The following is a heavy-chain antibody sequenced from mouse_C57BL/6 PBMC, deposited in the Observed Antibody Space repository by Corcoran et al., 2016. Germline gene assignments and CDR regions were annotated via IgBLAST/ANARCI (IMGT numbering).Heavy chain of an antibody. V-gene: IGHV1-26*01. CDR1: GYTFTDYY. D-gene: IGHD1-1*01. Sequence: EVQLQQSGPELVKPGASVKISCKASGYTFTDYYMNWVKQSHGKSLEWIGDINPNNGGTSYNQKFKGKATLTVDKSSSTAYMELRSLTSEDSAVHYCSRHYGSFYAMDYWGQGTSVTVSS. J-gene: IGHJ4*01. CDR3: SRHYGSFYAMDY. CDR2: INPNNGGT.